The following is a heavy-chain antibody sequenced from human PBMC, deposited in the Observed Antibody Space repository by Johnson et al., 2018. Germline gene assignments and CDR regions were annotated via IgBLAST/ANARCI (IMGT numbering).Heavy chain of an antibody. Sequence: VQLVQSGGGVVQPGRSLRLSCAASGFTFSSYSMNWVRQAPGKGLEWVSSISSSSSYIYYADSVKGRFTISRDNAKNSLYLQMNSLRAEDTALYHCARQLGYCSSTSCYHAFDIWGQGTMVTVSS. CDR2: ISSSSSYI. D-gene: IGHD2-2*01. CDR1: GFTFSSYS. CDR3: ARQLGYCSSTSCYHAFDI. J-gene: IGHJ3*02. V-gene: IGHV3-21*04.